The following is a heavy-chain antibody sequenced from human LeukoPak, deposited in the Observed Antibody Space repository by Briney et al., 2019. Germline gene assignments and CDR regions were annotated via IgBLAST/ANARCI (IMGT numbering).Heavy chain of an antibody. CDR1: GGSISSSSYY. J-gene: IGHJ3*01. Sequence: SETLSLTCTVSGGSISSSSYYWGWIRQPPGKGLEWIGSIYYSGSTYYNPSLKSRVTISVDTSKNQFSLKLSSVTAADTAVYYCARVPRFLEWYNAFDVWGQGTMVTVSS. V-gene: IGHV4-39*01. CDR3: ARVPRFLEWYNAFDV. CDR2: IYYSGST. D-gene: IGHD3-3*01.